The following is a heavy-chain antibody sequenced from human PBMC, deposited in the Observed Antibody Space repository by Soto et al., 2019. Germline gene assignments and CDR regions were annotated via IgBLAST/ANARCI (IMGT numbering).Heavy chain of an antibody. CDR1: GFRFGDFA. CDR2: IRSKAYGGTS. Sequence: GGSLRLSCTTSGFRFGDFAMSWVRQAPGKGLEWVGFIRSKAYGGTSQYAASVRGRFTISGDDSTSIAYLQMDSLKIDDTGVYYCSRPAEYYGSGSLDFWGQGTLVTVSS. V-gene: IGHV3-49*04. J-gene: IGHJ4*02. D-gene: IGHD3-10*01. CDR3: SRPAEYYGSGSLDF.